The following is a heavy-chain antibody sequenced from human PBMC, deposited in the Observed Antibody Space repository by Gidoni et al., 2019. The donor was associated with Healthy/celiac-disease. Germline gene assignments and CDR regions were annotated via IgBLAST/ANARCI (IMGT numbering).Heavy chain of an antibody. CDR2: IWCDGSNK. D-gene: IGHD1-26*01. Sequence: QVQLVESGGGVVQPGRALRRSCAASGFTFSSYGMHWVRQAPGKGLELGAVIWCDGSNKYYADSVNGRFTISRDNSKNTLYLQMNSLRAEDTAVYYCAREASGSFSLDYWGQGTLVTVSS. J-gene: IGHJ4*02. CDR3: AREASGSFSLDY. V-gene: IGHV3-33*01. CDR1: GFTFSSYG.